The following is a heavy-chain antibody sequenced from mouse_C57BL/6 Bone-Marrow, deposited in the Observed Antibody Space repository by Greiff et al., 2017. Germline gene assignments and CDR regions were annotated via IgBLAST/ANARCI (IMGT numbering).Heavy chain of an antibody. CDR2: IDPSDSYT. D-gene: IGHD2-1*01. J-gene: IGHJ1*03. CDR1: GYTFTSYW. Sequence: QVQLQQSGAELVMPGASVKLSCKASGYTFTSYWMHWVKQRPGQGLEWIGEIDPSDSYTNYNQKFKGKSTLTVDKSSSTAYMQLSSLTSEDSAVYYCARLNYGNYVLYWYFDVWGTGTTVTVSS. CDR3: ARLNYGNYVLYWYFDV. V-gene: IGHV1-69*01.